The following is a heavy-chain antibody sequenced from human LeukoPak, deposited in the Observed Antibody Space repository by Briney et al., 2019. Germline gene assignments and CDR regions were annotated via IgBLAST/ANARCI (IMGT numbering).Heavy chain of an antibody. J-gene: IGHJ4*02. CDR3: ARLSGYSSGWVDY. D-gene: IGHD6-19*01. V-gene: IGHV4-59*01. Sequence: SETLSLTCTVSGGSISSYYWSWIRQPPGKGLEWIGYIYYSGSTNYNPSLKSRVTISVDTSKNQFPLKLSSVTAADTAVYYCARLSGYSSGWVDYWGQGTLVTVSS. CDR2: IYYSGST. CDR1: GGSISSYY.